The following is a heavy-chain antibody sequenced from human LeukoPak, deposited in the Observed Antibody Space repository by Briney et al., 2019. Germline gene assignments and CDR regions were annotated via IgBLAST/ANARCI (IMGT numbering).Heavy chain of an antibody. V-gene: IGHV4-38-2*02. CDR1: GYSISSGYY. Sequence: SETLSLTCTVSGYSISSGYYWGWSRPPPGKGLEWIGSIYHSGSTYYNPSLKSRVTISVDTSKNQFSLKLSSVTAADTAVYYCARAPGSPPYGLPDYWGQGTLVTVSS. CDR2: IYHSGST. J-gene: IGHJ4*02. CDR3: ARAPGSPPYGLPDY. D-gene: IGHD5-12*01.